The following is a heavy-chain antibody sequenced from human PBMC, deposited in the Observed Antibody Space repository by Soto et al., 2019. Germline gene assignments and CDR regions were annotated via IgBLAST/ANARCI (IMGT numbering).Heavy chain of an antibody. J-gene: IGHJ5*02. CDR1: GYTFTSYG. CDR2: INAANGDT. D-gene: IGHD6-13*01. CDR3: VRRHVSATGSDWFDP. V-gene: IGHV1-3*01. Sequence: QVQLVQSGTEVKKPGASVKVSCKASGYTFTSYGIHWVRQAPGQRLEWMGWINAANGDTKYSPKFQGRVTLTRDTSESTADMELSSLRSEDTAVYYCVRRHVSATGSDWFDPWGQGTLVTVSS.